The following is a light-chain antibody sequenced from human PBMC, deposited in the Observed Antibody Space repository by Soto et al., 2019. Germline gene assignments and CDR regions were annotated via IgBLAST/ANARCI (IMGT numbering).Light chain of an antibody. CDR3: QTWGTGPAV. Sequence: QYVLTQSPSDSASLGASVKLTCTLGSGHSSYAIAWHQQQPEKGPRYLMKLNSDGSHSKGDGIPDRFSGSSSGAERYLTISSLQSEDEADYYCQTWGTGPAVFGGGTQLTVL. J-gene: IGLJ7*01. CDR1: SGHSSYA. CDR2: LNSDGSH. V-gene: IGLV4-69*01.